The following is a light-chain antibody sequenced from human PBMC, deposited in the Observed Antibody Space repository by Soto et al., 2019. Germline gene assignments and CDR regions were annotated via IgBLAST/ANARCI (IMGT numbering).Light chain of an antibody. Sequence: DIVMSQSPDSLAVSLGERATMNCKSSQSILYSSKSKNYLAWYQKKPGQPPKLLIYWASTRESGVPDRFSGSGSGADFTLTISSLQAEDVAVYYCQQYYSSPWTFGQGTKVEIK. CDR3: QQYYSSPWT. J-gene: IGKJ1*01. CDR1: QSILYSSKSKNY. CDR2: WAS. V-gene: IGKV4-1*01.